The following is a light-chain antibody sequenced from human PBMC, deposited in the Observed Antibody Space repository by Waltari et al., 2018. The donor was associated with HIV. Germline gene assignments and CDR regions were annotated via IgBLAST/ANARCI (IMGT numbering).Light chain of an antibody. CDR3: AAWDDSLNGYLV. CDR1: SSNIGTNP. CDR2: PTT. J-gene: IGLJ2*01. V-gene: IGLV1-44*01. Sequence: QSVLTQPPSASGTPGQRVTISCSGGSSNIGTNPVFWYQPLPGPAPKVRIYPTTQRPSGFPGRFSGAKSGTSAYLAISGLQSEDEADYYCAAWDDSLNGYLVFGGGTKLTVL.